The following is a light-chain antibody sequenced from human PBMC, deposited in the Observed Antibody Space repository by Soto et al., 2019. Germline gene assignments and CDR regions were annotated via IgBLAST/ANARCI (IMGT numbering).Light chain of an antibody. CDR2: DAS. Sequence: EIVLTQSPCTLSLSPGERATLSCRASQSISTNHLVWYQQKPGQAPRLLMYDASRRATGIPERCSGSGSGTDFTLTISSLAIEDFAVYYCQHFGGNTFTFGQGTRLEIK. V-gene: IGKV3-20*01. CDR3: QHFGGNTFT. J-gene: IGKJ5*01. CDR1: QSISTNH.